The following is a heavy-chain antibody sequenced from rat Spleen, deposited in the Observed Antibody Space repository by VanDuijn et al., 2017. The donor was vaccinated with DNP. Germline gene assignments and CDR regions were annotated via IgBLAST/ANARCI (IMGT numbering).Heavy chain of an antibody. Sequence: EVQLVESGGDLVQPGRSLKLSCAASGFTFSNYGMHWIRQAPTKGLEWVASISPSGGSTYYRDSVKGRFTISRDNAKSTLYLQMDSLRSEDTATYYCATHRATVASFDYWGQGVMVTVSS. CDR3: ATHRATVASFDY. CDR2: ISPSGGST. CDR1: GFTFSNYG. D-gene: IGHD1-3*01. V-gene: IGHV5-19*01. J-gene: IGHJ2*01.